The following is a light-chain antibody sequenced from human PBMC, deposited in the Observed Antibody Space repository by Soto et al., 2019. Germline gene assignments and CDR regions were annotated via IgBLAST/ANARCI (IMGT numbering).Light chain of an antibody. CDR2: DAS. Sequence: EIVLTQSPATLSLSPGERVTLSCRASQSVYSYLAWYQQKPGQAPRLLIHDASNRATGIPARFSGSGSGTDFTLTISSLEAEDFAFYFWQERSSWRFGGGTKVEIK. CDR1: QSVYSY. V-gene: IGKV3-11*01. CDR3: QERSSWR. J-gene: IGKJ4*01.